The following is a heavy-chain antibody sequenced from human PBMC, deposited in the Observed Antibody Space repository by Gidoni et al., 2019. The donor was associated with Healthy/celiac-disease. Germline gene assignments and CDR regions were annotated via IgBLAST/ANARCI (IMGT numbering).Heavy chain of an antibody. V-gene: IGHV1-46*01. D-gene: IGHD2-21*02. CDR1: GYTFTSYY. CDR2: INPSGGST. J-gene: IGHJ4*02. CDR3: ARDIHGGGDLY. Sequence: QVQLVQSGAEVKKPGASVKVSCKASGYTFTSYYMHWVRQAPGQGLEWMGIINPSGGSTSYAQKFQGRVTMTRDTSTSTVYMELSSLRSGDTAVYYCARDIHGGGDLYWGQGTLVTVSS.